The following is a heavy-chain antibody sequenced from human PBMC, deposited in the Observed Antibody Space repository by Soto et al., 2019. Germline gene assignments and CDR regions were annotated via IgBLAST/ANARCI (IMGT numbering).Heavy chain of an antibody. D-gene: IGHD3-22*01. CDR1: GGSISNNGW. Sequence: SETLSLTCAVSGGSISNNGWWSWVHQPPGKRLEWIGEIYHDGSTSYNPSLKSRLTISIDKSKNQFSLKLSSVTAADTAVYYCARGAGDTGGYYYTKRGQGALVTVS. CDR3: ARGAGDTGGYYYTK. V-gene: IGHV4-4*02. CDR2: IYHDGST. J-gene: IGHJ4*02.